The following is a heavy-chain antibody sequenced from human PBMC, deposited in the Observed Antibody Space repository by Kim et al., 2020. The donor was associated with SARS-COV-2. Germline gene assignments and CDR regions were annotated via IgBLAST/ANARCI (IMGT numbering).Heavy chain of an antibody. V-gene: IGHV4-59*08. J-gene: IGHJ6*03. Sequence: SETLSLTCTVSGGSISSYYWSWIRQPPGKGLEWIGYIYYSGSTNYNPSLKSRVTISVDTSKNQFSLKLSSVTAADTAVYYCARQQYEFWSGYYTDNYYYYMCVWGKGTPVTVSS. CDR1: GGSISSYY. CDR3: ARQQYEFWSGYYTDNYYYYMCV. CDR2: IYYSGST. D-gene: IGHD3-3*01.